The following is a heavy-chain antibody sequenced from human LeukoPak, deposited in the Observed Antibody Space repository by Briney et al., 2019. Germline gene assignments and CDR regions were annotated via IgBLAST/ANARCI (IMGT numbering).Heavy chain of an antibody. J-gene: IGHJ4*02. Sequence: GGSLRLSCAASGFIFNKYDMHWVRQVTGKGLEWVSTIGTAADTYYPGSVKGRFTISRDNAKSSLYLQMNSLRAGDTAVYYCARVIPASGNYDYWGQGTLVTVSS. CDR1: GFIFNKYD. V-gene: IGHV3-13*01. CDR2: IGTAADT. CDR3: ARVIPASGNYDY. D-gene: IGHD3-10*01.